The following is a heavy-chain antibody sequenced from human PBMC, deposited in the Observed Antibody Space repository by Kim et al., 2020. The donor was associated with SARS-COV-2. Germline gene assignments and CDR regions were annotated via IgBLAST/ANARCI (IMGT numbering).Heavy chain of an antibody. V-gene: IGHV1-3*01. CDR3: ARDHRNNSGYYSFDY. D-gene: IGHD3-22*01. J-gene: IGHJ4*02. CDR2: INGGNGYT. CDR1: GYTFYTYA. Sequence: ASVKVSCKASGYTFYTYAMHWVRQAPGQRLEWMGWINGGNGYTEYSQKFQGRVTITKDTSAQTAYMELRGLRSEDTALYYCARDHRNNSGYYSFDYCGRG.